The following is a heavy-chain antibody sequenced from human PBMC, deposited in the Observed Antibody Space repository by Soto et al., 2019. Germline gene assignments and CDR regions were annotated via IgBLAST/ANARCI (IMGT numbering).Heavy chain of an antibody. CDR1: GYTFTSYG. J-gene: IGHJ6*02. V-gene: IGHV1-18*01. D-gene: IGHD4-17*01. Sequence: QVQLVQSGAEVKKPGASVKVSCKASGYTFTSYGISWVRQAPAQGLEWMGWISAYNGNTNYAQKLQGRVTMTTDTSTSTAYMELRSLRSDDTAVYYCARGENDYGDYVNYYYGMDVWGQGTTVTVSS. CDR2: ISAYNGNT. CDR3: ARGENDYGDYVNYYYGMDV.